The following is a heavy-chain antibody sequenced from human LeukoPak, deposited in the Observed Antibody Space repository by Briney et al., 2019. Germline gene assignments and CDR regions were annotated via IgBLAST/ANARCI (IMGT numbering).Heavy chain of an antibody. Sequence: ASVKVSCKASGYTFTSYYMQWVRQAPGQGLEWMGIIDPSVGSTTYAQKFQGRITVTRDMSTSTVYMELSSLRSEDTAVYYCARSNWNYYDSFDFWGQGALVTVSS. CDR3: ARSNWNYYDSFDF. V-gene: IGHV1-46*01. CDR2: IDPSVGST. D-gene: IGHD3-22*01. CDR1: GYTFTSYY. J-gene: IGHJ4*02.